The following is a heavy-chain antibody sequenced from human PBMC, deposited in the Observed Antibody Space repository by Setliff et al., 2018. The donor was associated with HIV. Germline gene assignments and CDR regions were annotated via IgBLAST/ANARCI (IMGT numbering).Heavy chain of an antibody. D-gene: IGHD3-3*01. Sequence: SETLSLTCTVSGGSISSGSDYWSWIRQPAGKGLEWIGQIHISGTTNYNPSLKSRVTISIDTSKHQFSLKLTSVTAADTALYYCARDVMEWFGNYCDNWGQGALVTVSS. V-gene: IGHV4-61*09. CDR2: IHISGTT. CDR3: ARDVMEWFGNYCDN. CDR1: GGSISSGSDY. J-gene: IGHJ4*02.